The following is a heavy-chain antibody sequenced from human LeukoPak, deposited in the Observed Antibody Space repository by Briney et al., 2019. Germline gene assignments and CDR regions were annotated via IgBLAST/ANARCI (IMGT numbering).Heavy chain of an antibody. CDR3: AKDDRWLQFCC. J-gene: IGHJ4*02. D-gene: IGHD5-24*01. CDR1: GFPFSSHG. Sequence: GGSLRLSCAGSGFPFSSHGMNWVRQAPGKGLEWVSGIIPSGHTTYCADSVRGRFTISRDNSRNTLYLQMNSLRAEDTAVYYCAKDDRWLQFCCWGQGTLVTVSA. V-gene: IGHV3-23*01. CDR2: IIPSGHTT.